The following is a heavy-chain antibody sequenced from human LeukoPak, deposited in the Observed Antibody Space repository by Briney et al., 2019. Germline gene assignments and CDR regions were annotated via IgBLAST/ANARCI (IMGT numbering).Heavy chain of an antibody. CDR1: GFTFRNYW. CDR2: IKQDGSDR. D-gene: IGHD6-19*01. J-gene: IGHJ4*02. Sequence: GGSLRLSCAASGFTFRNYWMSWVRQAPGTGLEWVANIKQDGSDRNYVTSVRGRFTISRGNAESSLYLQMNSLRVEDTAVYYCVRNLAVAGTCFDSWGQGTLVTVSS. V-gene: IGHV3-7*03. CDR3: VRNLAVAGTCFDS.